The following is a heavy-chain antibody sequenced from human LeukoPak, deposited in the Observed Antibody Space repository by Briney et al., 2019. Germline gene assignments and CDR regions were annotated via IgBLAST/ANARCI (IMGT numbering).Heavy chain of an antibody. Sequence: GGSLRLSCAASGFTFSSYAMSWVRQAPGKGLEWVSVISGSGDNTYYADSVKGRLTISRDNSKNTLYVQMNSLRAEDTAVYYCAKGHYYGSGSLDYWGQGTLVTVSS. D-gene: IGHD3-10*01. J-gene: IGHJ4*02. CDR1: GFTFSSYA. CDR3: AKGHYYGSGSLDY. CDR2: ISGSGDNT. V-gene: IGHV3-23*01.